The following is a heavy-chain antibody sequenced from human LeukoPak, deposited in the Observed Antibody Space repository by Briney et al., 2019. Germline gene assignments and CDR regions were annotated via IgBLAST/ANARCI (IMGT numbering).Heavy chain of an antibody. CDR3: ARLIGGYEREAPYFQH. CDR2: IYYSGST. J-gene: IGHJ1*01. D-gene: IGHD5-12*01. CDR1: GGSISSSSYY. V-gene: IGHV4-39*01. Sequence: SETLSLTCTVSGGSISSSSYYWGWIRQPPGKGLEWIGSIYYSGSTYYNPSLKSRVTISVDTSKNQFSLKLSSVTAADTAVYYYARLIGGYEREAPYFQHWGQGTLVTVSS.